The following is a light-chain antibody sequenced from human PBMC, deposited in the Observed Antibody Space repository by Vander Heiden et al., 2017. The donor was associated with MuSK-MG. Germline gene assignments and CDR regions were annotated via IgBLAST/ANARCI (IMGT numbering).Light chain of an antibody. Sequence: EIVLTQSPGTLSLSPGERAALSCRASQSVRNNYLAWYQQKPGQAPRLLIYDASSRATGIPDRFSGSGSGTDFTLTISRLEPEDFAVYYCQQDGSSWTFGQGTKVEIK. CDR2: DAS. CDR1: QSVRNNY. CDR3: QQDGSSWT. V-gene: IGKV3-20*01. J-gene: IGKJ1*01.